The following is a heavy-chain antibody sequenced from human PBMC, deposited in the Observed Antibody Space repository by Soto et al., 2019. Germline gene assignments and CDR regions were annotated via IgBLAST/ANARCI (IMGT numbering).Heavy chain of an antibody. CDR3: VRDLHEPLATDALRVAN. CDR1: GFSFTTYA. CDR2: ISSTGSGT. J-gene: IGHJ4*02. D-gene: IGHD2-15*01. V-gene: IGHV3-48*03. Sequence: RLSCAASGFSFTTYAMHWVRQAPGKGLEWISYISSTGSGTHYADSVKGRFTMSRDNTKNSVSLQMSSLRAEDTAVYYCVRDLHEPLATDALRVANWGQGTQVTVSS.